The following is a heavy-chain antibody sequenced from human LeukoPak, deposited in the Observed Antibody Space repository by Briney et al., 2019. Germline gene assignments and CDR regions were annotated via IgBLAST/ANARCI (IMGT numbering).Heavy chain of an antibody. CDR3: GTEVPAVDY. J-gene: IGHJ4*02. CDR2: ISGGGDIT. V-gene: IGHV3-23*01. CDR1: GFTFSSYA. D-gene: IGHD2-2*01. Sequence: GGSLRLSCAASGFTFSSYAMTWVRQAPGKGLEWVSVISGGGDITYYRDSAKGRFTISRDNSKNTLYLQMNSLRAEDTAVYYCGTEVPAVDYWGQETLITASS.